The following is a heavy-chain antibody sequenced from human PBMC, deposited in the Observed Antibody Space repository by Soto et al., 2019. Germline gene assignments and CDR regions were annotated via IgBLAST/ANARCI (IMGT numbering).Heavy chain of an antibody. V-gene: IGHV1-24*01. J-gene: IGHJ6*03. CDR1: GYTLTDLS. CDR3: ATTTVTIYYYYYYMDV. Sequence: ASVKVSCEVSGYTLTDLSMHWVRQAPGKGLEWMGGFDPEDGETIYAQKFQGRVTMTEDTSTDTAYMELSSLRSEDTAVYYCATTTVTIYYYYYYMDVWGKGTTVTVSS. CDR2: FDPEDGET. D-gene: IGHD4-4*01.